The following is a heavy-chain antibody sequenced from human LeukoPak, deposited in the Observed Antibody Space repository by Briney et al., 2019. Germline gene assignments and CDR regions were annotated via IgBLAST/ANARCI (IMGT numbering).Heavy chain of an antibody. J-gene: IGHJ4*02. Sequence: SETLSLTCTVSGGSISSSNYYWGWIRQPPGKGLEWIGSIYYSGSTYYSPSLKSRVTISVDTSKNQFSLKLSSVTAADTAVYYCARVVPGIAVAGTGYYFDYWGQGTLVTVSS. V-gene: IGHV4-39*07. CDR1: GGSISSSNYY. D-gene: IGHD6-19*01. CDR3: ARVVPGIAVAGTGYYFDY. CDR2: IYYSGST.